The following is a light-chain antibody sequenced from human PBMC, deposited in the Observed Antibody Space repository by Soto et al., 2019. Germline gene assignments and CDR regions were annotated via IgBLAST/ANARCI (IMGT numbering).Light chain of an antibody. J-gene: IGKJ1*01. CDR1: QSVSSN. CDR2: GAS. V-gene: IGKV3-15*01. Sequence: EIVMTQSPATLSVSPGERATLSCRASQSVSSNLAWYQQKPCQAPRLLIYGASTRATGIPARFSGGRSGTEFTLTISSLQSEDFAVYYCQQYSNWPAWTFGQGTKVEIK. CDR3: QQYSNWPAWT.